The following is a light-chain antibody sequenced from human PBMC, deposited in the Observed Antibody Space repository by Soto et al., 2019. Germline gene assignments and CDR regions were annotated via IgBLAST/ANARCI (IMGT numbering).Light chain of an antibody. V-gene: IGKV3-20*01. J-gene: IGKJ1*01. CDR2: GAS. CDR1: QSVSSNY. Sequence: ETVMTQSPATLSVSPGERATLSCRASQSVSSNYLAWYQQKPGQAPRLLIYGASSRATGIPDRFSGSGSGTDFTLTISRLEPEDFAVYYCQQYGSSPWTFGQGTKVDIK. CDR3: QQYGSSPWT.